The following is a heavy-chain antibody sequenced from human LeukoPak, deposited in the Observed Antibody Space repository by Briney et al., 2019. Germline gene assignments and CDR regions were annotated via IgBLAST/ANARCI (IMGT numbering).Heavy chain of an antibody. CDR2: INPNSGGT. CDR3: ARDNVIRYFDWLAY. CDR1: GYTFTGYY. D-gene: IGHD3-9*01. V-gene: IGHV1-2*02. J-gene: IGHJ4*02. Sequence: ASVKVSCKASGYTFTGYYMHWVRQAPGQGLEWMGWINPNSGGTNYAQKFQGRVTMTRDTSISTAYMELSRLRSDDTAVYYCARDNVIRYFDWLAYWGQGTLVTVSS.